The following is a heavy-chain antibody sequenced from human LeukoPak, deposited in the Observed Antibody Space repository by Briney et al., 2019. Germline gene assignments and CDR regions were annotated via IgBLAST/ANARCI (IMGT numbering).Heavy chain of an antibody. D-gene: IGHD2-21*02. J-gene: IGHJ5*02. CDR1: GFTFSSYA. CDR2: ISGSGGST. Sequence: GGSLRLSCAASGFTFSSYAMSWVRQAPGKGLEWVSAISGSGGSTYYADSVKGRFTISRDNSKNTLYLQMNSLRAEDAAVYYCAKTVPRYCGGDCYPSVNWFDPWGQGTLVTVSS. V-gene: IGHV3-23*01. CDR3: AKTVPRYCGGDCYPSVNWFDP.